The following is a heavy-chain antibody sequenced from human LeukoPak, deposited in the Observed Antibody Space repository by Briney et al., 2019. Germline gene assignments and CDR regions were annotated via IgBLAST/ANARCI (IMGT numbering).Heavy chain of an antibody. CDR1: GGSISSSSYY. V-gene: IGHV4-39*07. CDR2: IYYSGST. D-gene: IGHD4-11*01. J-gene: IGHJ4*02. CDR3: ARKEASKTGYFDY. Sequence: LETLSLTCTVSGGSISSSSYYWGWIRQPPGKGLEWIGSIYYSGSTYYNPSLKSRVTISVDTSKNQFSLKLSSVTAADTAVYYCARKEASKTGYFDYWGQGTLVTVSS.